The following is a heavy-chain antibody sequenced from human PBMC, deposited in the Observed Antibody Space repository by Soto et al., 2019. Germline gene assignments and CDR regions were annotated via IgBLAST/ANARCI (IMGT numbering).Heavy chain of an antibody. CDR2: IYYSGST. CDR1: GGSISSYY. Sequence: QVQLQESGPGLVKPSETLSLTCTVSGGSISSYYWSWIRQPPGKGLEWIGYIYYSGSTNYNPSLKSRVTISVDTSKNQFSLKLSSVTAADTAVYYCARDLFPLYYDSPRAFDIWGQGTMVTVSS. J-gene: IGHJ3*02. CDR3: ARDLFPLYYDSPRAFDI. V-gene: IGHV4-59*01. D-gene: IGHD3-22*01.